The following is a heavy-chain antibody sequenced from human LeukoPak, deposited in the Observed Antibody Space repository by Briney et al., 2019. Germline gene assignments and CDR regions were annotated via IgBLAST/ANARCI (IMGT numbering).Heavy chain of an antibody. CDR1: GFTFSNYW. J-gene: IGHJ4*02. CDR2: IKEDGSEK. Sequence: PGGSLRLSCAASGFTFSNYWMNWVRQAPGKGLEWAANIKEDGSEKYYVDSVKGRFTISRDNAKNSLYLQMDSLRAEDTAVYYCARDSQHLNFDHWGQGTLVTVSS. CDR3: ARDSQHLNFDH. V-gene: IGHV3-7*04. D-gene: IGHD3-3*02.